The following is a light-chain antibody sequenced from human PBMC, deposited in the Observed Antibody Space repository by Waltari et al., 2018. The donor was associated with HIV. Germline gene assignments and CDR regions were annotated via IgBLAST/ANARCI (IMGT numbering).Light chain of an antibody. Sequence: QSVLTQPPSASGTPGQRVSISCSGSSSNTGINAVNWFQQPPETAPKLLIFSTHYRPSGVPDLFSASKSGTSASLAVSGLRSEDEAVYYCATWDDSLNAYVFGTGTTVTVL. V-gene: IGLV1-44*01. CDR3: ATWDDSLNAYV. CDR2: STH. J-gene: IGLJ1*01. CDR1: SSNTGINA.